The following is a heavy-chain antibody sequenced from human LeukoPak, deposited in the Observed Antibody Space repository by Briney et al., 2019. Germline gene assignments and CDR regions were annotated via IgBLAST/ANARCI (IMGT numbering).Heavy chain of an antibody. D-gene: IGHD3-10*01. J-gene: IGHJ4*02. CDR3: ARDSGYGSVTC. CDR1: GDSISSYY. CDR2: VFYSGST. V-gene: IGHV4-59*01. Sequence: SETLSLTCTVSGDSISSYYWSWIRQPPGEGLEWIGYVFYSGSTSYNLSLQSRVTMSIDTSKNQFSLKLTSETAADTAVYYCARDSGYGSVTCWGQGTLVTVSS.